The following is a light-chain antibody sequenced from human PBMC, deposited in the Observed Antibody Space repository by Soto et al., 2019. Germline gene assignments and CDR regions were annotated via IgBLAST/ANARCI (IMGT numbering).Light chain of an antibody. Sequence: QSVLTQPRSVSGSPGQSVTISCTGTSSDVGGYNYVSWYQQHPGKAPKLMIYDVSKRPSGVPDRFSGSKSGNTASLTISGLKDEDEADYYCCSYAGSYTYVFGTGTKLTVL. J-gene: IGLJ1*01. CDR3: CSYAGSYTYV. CDR2: DVS. V-gene: IGLV2-11*01. CDR1: SSDVGGYNY.